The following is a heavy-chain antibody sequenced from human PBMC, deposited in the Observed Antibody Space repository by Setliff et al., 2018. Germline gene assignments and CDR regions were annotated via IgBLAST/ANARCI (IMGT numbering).Heavy chain of an antibody. CDR2: IYNGNDET. Sequence: PGGSLRLSCVASGFAFSTYGMSWVRQAPGQGLEWVSSIYNGNDETKYGDSVKGRFTISRDRSKNTVYLQMDRRRAEDTAVYYCVTSTIIIYYFDFWGQGTPVTVSS. J-gene: IGHJ4*02. V-gene: IGHV3-23*03. CDR1: GFAFSTYG. CDR3: VTSTIIIYYFDF. D-gene: IGHD3-10*01.